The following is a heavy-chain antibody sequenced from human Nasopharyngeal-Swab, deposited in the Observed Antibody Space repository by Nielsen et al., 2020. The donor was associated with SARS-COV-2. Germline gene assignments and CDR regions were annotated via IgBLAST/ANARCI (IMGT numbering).Heavy chain of an antibody. J-gene: IGHJ4*02. D-gene: IGHD5-12*01. CDR1: GGTFSSYA. CDR2: IIPILGIA. Sequence: SVKVSCKASGGTFSSYAISWVRQAPGQGLEWMGRIIPILGIANYAQKFQGRVTITADKSTSTAYMELSSLRSEDTAVYYCARAKGGYSGYGYIDYWGQGTLVTVSS. CDR3: ARAKGGYSGYGYIDY. V-gene: IGHV1-69*04.